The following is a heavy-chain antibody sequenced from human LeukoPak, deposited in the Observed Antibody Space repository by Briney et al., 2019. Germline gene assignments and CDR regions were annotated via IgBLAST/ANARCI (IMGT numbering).Heavy chain of an antibody. CDR3: AKYSKPGGNFDY. Sequence: GGALRLSCAGSGFTFSSYSMHWVRQAPGKVLEWVSSISSSSSYIYYADSVKGRFTISRDNAKNSLYLQMNSLRAEDTAVYYCAKYSKPGGNFDYWGQGTLVTVSS. D-gene: IGHD2/OR15-2a*01. V-gene: IGHV3-21*01. CDR1: GFTFSSYS. CDR2: ISSSSSYI. J-gene: IGHJ4*02.